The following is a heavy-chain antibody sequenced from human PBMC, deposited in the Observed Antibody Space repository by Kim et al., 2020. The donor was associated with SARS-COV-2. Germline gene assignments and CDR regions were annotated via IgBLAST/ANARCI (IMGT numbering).Heavy chain of an antibody. CDR3: AKDWGIGYYDSSGSKGGFDY. CDR1: GFTFDDYA. Sequence: GGSLRLSCAASGFTFDDYAMHWVRQAPGKGLEWVSGISWNSGSIGYADSVKGRFTISRDNAKNSLYLQMNSLRAEDTALYYCAKDWGIGYYDSSGSKGGFDYWGQGTLVTVSS. CDR2: ISWNSGSI. J-gene: IGHJ4*02. V-gene: IGHV3-9*01. D-gene: IGHD3-22*01.